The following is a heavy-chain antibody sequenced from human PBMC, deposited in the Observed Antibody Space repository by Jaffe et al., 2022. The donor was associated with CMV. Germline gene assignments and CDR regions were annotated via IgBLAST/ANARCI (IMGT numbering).Heavy chain of an antibody. CDR2: ISWNSGSI. CDR3: AKASTFGEIQPEIDY. J-gene: IGHJ4*02. CDR1: GFTFDDYA. Sequence: EVQLVESGGGLVQPGRSLRLSCAASGFTFDDYAMHWVRQAPGKGLEWVSGISWNSGSIGYADSVKGRFTISRDNAKNSLYLQMNSLRAEDTALYYCAKASTFGEIQPEIDYWGQGTLVTVSS. V-gene: IGHV3-9*01. D-gene: IGHD3-10*01.